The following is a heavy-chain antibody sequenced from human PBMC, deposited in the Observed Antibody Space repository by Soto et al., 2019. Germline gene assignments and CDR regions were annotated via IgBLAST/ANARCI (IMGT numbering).Heavy chain of an antibody. Sequence: EVQLVQSGGGSVQPGGSLTLSCAASGFAFSGYSMNWVRQAPGKGLEWISYISSSSTTVYYADSVKGRFTISRDNAQNSLYLQLNSLVAEDTAVYYCAREPDGFDCWGQGTLVTVSS. D-gene: IGHD2-2*01. CDR3: AREPDGFDC. V-gene: IGHV3-48*01. J-gene: IGHJ4*02. CDR1: GFAFSGYS. CDR2: ISSSSTTV.